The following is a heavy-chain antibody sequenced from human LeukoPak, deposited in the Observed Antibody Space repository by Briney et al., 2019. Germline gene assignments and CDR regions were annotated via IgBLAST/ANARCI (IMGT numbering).Heavy chain of an antibody. CDR3: ARRRVCSSTSCYNCFDP. D-gene: IGHD2-2*01. V-gene: IGHV4-34*01. Sequence: SETLSLTCAVYGGSFSGYYWSWIRQPPGKGLEWIGEINHSGSTNYNPSLKSRVTMSVDTSKNQFSLKLSSVTAADTAVYYCARRRVCSSTSCYNCFDPWGQGTLVTVSS. CDR1: GGSFSGYY. J-gene: IGHJ5*02. CDR2: INHSGST.